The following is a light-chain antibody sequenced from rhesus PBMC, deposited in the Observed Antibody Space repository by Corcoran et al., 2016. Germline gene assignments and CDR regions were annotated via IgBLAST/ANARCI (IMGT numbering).Light chain of an antibody. CDR1: QSIGSW. J-gene: IGKJ2*01. CDR3: QQYSSSPYS. Sequence: DIQMTQSPSSLSASAGDTVTITCRASQSIGSWLAWYKQKPGKAPKLLIYKASSLQSGVPSRFSGSGSGTDFTLTISSLQSEDFATYYCQQYSSSPYSFGQGTKLEIK. CDR2: KAS. V-gene: IGKV1-22*01.